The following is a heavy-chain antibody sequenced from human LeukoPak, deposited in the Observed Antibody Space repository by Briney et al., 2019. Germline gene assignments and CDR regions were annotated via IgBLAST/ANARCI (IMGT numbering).Heavy chain of an antibody. CDR3: ARATVIPYGLFDP. CDR1: GGTFSSYT. Sequence: SVKVSCKASGGTFSSYTISWVRQAPGQGLEWMGRIIPIPGIANYAQKFQGRVTITADKSTSTVYMELSSLRSEDTAVYYCARATVIPYGLFDPWGQGTLVTLPS. CDR2: IIPIPGIA. J-gene: IGHJ5*02. D-gene: IGHD4-17*01. V-gene: IGHV1-69*02.